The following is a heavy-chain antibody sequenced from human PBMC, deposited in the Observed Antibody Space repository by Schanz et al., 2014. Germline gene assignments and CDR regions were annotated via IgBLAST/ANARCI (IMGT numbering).Heavy chain of an antibody. J-gene: IGHJ5*02. V-gene: IGHV3-74*02. Sequence: EAHLVESGGGLVKPGGSLTLSCAASRFTVTNAWMSWVRQVPGKGLVWVSRIKSDGSSTSYADSVKGRFTISRDNAKNTLYLQMNSLRAEDTAVYYCARPALWFGDNCFDPWGQGTLVTVSS. CDR1: RFTVTNAW. CDR2: IKSDGSST. D-gene: IGHD3-10*01. CDR3: ARPALWFGDNCFDP.